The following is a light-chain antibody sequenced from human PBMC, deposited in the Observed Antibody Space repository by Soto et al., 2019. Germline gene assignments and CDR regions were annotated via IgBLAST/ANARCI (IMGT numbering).Light chain of an antibody. CDR1: SSSIGTNY. CDR2: KNN. V-gene: IGLV1-47*01. J-gene: IGLJ1*01. CDR3: ASWDDSLSGYV. Sequence: QSVLTQPPSASGTPGQRVTISCSGSSSSIGTNYVYWYQQLPGTAPKLLIYKNNQRPSGVPDRFSGSKSGTSASLAISGLRSDDEADYHCASWDDSLSGYVFGTGTEVTVL.